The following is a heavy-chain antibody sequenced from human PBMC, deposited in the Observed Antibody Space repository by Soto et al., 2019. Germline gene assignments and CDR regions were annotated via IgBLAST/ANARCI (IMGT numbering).Heavy chain of an antibody. Sequence: GGSLRLSCAASGFTFSSYGMHWVRQAPGKGLEWVAVISYDGSNKYYADSVKGRFTISRDNSKNTLYLQMNSLRAEDTAVYYCAKERVAGTDYYYGMDVWGQGTTVTVSS. D-gene: IGHD6-19*01. J-gene: IGHJ6*02. CDR1: GFTFSSYG. V-gene: IGHV3-30*18. CDR2: ISYDGSNK. CDR3: AKERVAGTDYYYGMDV.